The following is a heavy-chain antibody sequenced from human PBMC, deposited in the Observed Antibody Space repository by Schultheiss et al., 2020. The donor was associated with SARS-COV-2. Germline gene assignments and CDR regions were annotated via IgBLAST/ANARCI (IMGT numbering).Heavy chain of an antibody. D-gene: IGHD2-2*01. V-gene: IGHV4-61*01. CDR2: IYYSGST. CDR3: ARSQDIVVVPAARSGYYGMDV. J-gene: IGHJ6*02. CDR1: GGSVSSGSYY. Sequence: SQTLSLTCTVSGGSVSSGSYYWSWIRQPPGKGLEWIGYIYYSGSTNYNPSLKSRVTISVDTSKNQFSLKLSSVTAADTAVYYCARSQDIVVVPAARSGYYGMDVWGQGTTVTVSS.